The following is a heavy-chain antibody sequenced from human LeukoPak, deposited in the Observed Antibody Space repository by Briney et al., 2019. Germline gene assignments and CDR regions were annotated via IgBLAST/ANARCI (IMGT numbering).Heavy chain of an antibody. CDR3: AKSRYGNTDTNYYMDV. CDR2: IYYSGST. V-gene: IGHV4-59*01. J-gene: IGHJ6*03. D-gene: IGHD3-16*01. Sequence: SETLSLTCTVSGGSISGYYWSWIRQPPGKGLEWIGYIYYSGSTNYNPSLKSRVTISLDTSKNQVSLRLSSVTTADTAVYYCAKSRYGNTDTNYYMDVWGKGTTVTVSS. CDR1: GGSISGYY.